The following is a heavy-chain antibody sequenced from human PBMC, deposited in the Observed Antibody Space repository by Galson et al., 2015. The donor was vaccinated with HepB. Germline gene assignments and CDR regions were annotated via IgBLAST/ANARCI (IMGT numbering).Heavy chain of an antibody. V-gene: IGHV3-11*04. CDR3: ARDGITMVRGEGDYYGMDV. Sequence: SLRLSCAASGFTFSDYYMSWIRQAPGKGLEWVSYISSSGSTIYYADSVKGRFTISRDNSKNTLYLQMNSLRAEDTAVYYCARDGITMVRGEGDYYGMDVWGQGTTVTVSS. D-gene: IGHD3-10*01. J-gene: IGHJ6*02. CDR1: GFTFSDYY. CDR2: ISSSGSTI.